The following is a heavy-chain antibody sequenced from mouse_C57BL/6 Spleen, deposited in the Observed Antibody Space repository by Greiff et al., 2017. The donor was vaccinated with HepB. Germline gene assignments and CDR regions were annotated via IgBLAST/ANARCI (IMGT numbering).Heavy chain of an antibody. J-gene: IGHJ1*03. D-gene: IGHD2-14*01. V-gene: IGHV1-80*01. CDR3: ARSGEYDGDWYFDV. CDR2: IYPGDGDT. Sequence: QVQLQQSGAELVKPGASVKISCKASGYAFSSYWMNWVKQRPGKGLEWIGQIYPGDGDTNYNGKFKGKATLTADKSSSTAYMQLSSLTSEDSAVYFCARSGEYDGDWYFDVWGTGTTVTVSS. CDR1: GYAFSSYW.